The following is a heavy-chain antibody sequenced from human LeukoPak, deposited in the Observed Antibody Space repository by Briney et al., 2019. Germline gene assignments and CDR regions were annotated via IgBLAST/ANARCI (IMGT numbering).Heavy chain of an antibody. CDR1: GFTFTSAA. CDR3: AADLPYSNYGPLDF. J-gene: IGHJ4*02. V-gene: IGHV1-58*01. CDR2: IVAGSGNT. D-gene: IGHD4-11*01. Sequence: SVKVSCKASGFTFTSAAVQWVRQARGQRPEWIGWIVAGSGNTNYAQKFQERVTIIRDMSTRTAYMELSSLRSDDTAVYYCAADLPYSNYGPLDFWGQGTLVTVSS.